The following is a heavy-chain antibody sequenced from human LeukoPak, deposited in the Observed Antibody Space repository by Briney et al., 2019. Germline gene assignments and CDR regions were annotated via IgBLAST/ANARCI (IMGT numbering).Heavy chain of an antibody. CDR3: AKAHWGSGPYYYYYMDV. CDR1: GFTFSSYA. D-gene: IGHD7-27*01. J-gene: IGHJ6*03. Sequence: GGSLRLSCAASGFTFSSYAMSSVRQAPGKGLEWVSAISGSGGSTYYADSVKGRFTISRDNSKNTLYLQMNSLRAEDTAVYYCAKAHWGSGPYYYYYMDVWGKGTTVTVSS. CDR2: ISGSGGST. V-gene: IGHV3-23*01.